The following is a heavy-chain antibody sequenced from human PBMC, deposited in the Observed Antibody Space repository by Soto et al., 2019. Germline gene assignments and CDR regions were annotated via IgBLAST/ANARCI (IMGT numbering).Heavy chain of an antibody. V-gene: IGHV4-59*01. J-gene: IGHJ4*02. Sequence: PSETLSLTCTVSGGSISSYYWSWIRQPPGKGLEWTGYIYYSGSTNYNPSLKSRVTISVDTSKNQFSLKLSSVTAADTAVYYCARSVTRTDFDYWGQGTLVTVSS. CDR1: GGSISSYY. CDR2: IYYSGST. CDR3: ARSVTRTDFDY. D-gene: IGHD4-17*01.